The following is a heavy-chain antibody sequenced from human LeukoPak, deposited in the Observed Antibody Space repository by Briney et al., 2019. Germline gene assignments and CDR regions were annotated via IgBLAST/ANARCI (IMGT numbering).Heavy chain of an antibody. V-gene: IGHV4-59*08. Sequence: SETLSLTCTVSGGSVRGYYWTWIRQAPGKGLEFVAYIYYSGSTNYNPSLKSRVSTSLDRSTNQFSLTLTSVTATDTATYYCARLVQKASGLYDYYYFMDVWGSGTPVTVSS. CDR2: IYYSGST. CDR3: ARLVQKASGLYDYYYFMDV. J-gene: IGHJ6*04. D-gene: IGHD5/OR15-5a*01. CDR1: GGSVRGYY.